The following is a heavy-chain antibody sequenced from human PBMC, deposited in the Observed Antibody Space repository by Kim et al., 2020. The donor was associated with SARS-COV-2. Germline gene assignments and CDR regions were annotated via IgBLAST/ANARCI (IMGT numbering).Heavy chain of an antibody. CDR2: IYSGGSST. D-gene: IGHD3-16*01. V-gene: IGHV3-23*03. CDR1: GFTFSSYA. CDR3: AKSLGGAFDI. Sequence: GGSLRLSCAASGFTFSSYAMSWVRQAPGKGLEWVSVIYSGGSSTYYADSVKGRFTISRDNSKNTLYLQMNSLRAEDTAVYYCAKSLGGAFDIWGQGPMVT. J-gene: IGHJ3*02.